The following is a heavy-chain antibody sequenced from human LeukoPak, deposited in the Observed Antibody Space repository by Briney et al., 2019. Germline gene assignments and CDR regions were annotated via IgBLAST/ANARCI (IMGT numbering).Heavy chain of an antibody. D-gene: IGHD3-3*01. Sequence: SETLSLTCAVYGGSFSGYYWSWIRQPPGKGLEWIGEINHSGSTNYNPSLKSRVTISVDTSKNQFYLKLSSVTAADTAVYYCARGSRIFGVVRFDPWGQGTLVTVSS. CDR2: INHSGST. CDR1: GGSFSGYY. CDR3: ARGSRIFGVVRFDP. J-gene: IGHJ5*02. V-gene: IGHV4-34*01.